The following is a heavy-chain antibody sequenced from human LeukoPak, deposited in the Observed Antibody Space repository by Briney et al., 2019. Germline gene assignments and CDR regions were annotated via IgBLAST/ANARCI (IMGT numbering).Heavy chain of an antibody. J-gene: IGHJ4*02. D-gene: IGHD3-10*01. V-gene: IGHV1-69*06. Sequence: GSSVKVSCKASGGTFSSYAISWVRQAPGQGLEWMGGIIPIFGTANYAQKFQGRVTITADKSTSTAYMELNSGRSEDTAVYYCAGANVSGSYLRFDYWGQGTLVTVSA. CDR1: GGTFSSYA. CDR3: AGANVSGSYLRFDY. CDR2: IIPIFGTA.